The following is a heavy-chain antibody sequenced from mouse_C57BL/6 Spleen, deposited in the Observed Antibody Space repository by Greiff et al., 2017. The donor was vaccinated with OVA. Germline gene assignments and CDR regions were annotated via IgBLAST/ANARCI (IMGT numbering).Heavy chain of an antibody. CDR2: IYNGNGYT. V-gene: IGHV1-58*01. CDR3: ARSDYYGSSYVGYFDV. J-gene: IGHJ1*03. Sequence: EVQLVESGAELVRPGSSVKMSCKTSGYPFTSYGINWVKQRPGQGLEWIGYIYNGNGYTEYNEKFKGKVTLTSDKSSSTAYMQLSSLTSEDSAIYVCARSDYYGSSYVGYFDVWGTGTTVTVSS. CDR1: GYPFTSYG. D-gene: IGHD1-1*01.